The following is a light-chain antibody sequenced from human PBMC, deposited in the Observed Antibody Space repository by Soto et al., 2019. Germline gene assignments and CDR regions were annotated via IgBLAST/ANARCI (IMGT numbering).Light chain of an antibody. V-gene: IGLV2-14*01. CDR3: SSYTSTSTLL. Sequence: QSVLTQPASVSGSPGQSITISCTGSSSDVGGYDFVSWYQQHPGKVPKLMIYEVSNRPSGVSARFSGSKSGNTASLTISGLQAEDEADYYCSSYTSTSTLLFGGGTKRTVL. CDR1: SSDVGGYDF. CDR2: EVS. J-gene: IGLJ2*01.